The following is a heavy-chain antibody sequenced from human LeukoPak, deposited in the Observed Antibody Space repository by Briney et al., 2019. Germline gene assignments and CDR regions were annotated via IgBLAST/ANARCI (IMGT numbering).Heavy chain of an antibody. CDR3: ARGGGGYSWYFDL. J-gene: IGHJ2*01. CDR2: IYYSGRT. V-gene: IGHV4-34*01. Sequence: SETLSLTCAVYGGSFSGYYWGWIRQPPGKGLEWIGSIYYSGRTYYTPSLKSRVTISVDTSKNQFSLKLSSVTAVDTAVYYCARGGGGYSWYFDLWGRGTLVTVSS. D-gene: IGHD5-12*01. CDR1: GGSFSGYY.